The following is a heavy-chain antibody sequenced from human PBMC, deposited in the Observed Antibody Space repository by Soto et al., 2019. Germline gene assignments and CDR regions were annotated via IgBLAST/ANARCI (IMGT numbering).Heavy chain of an antibody. CDR1: GGSISSSNW. CDR2: IYHSGST. D-gene: IGHD6-13*01. CDR3: ARDLVGSSWRWFDP. Sequence: TLSLTCAVSGGSISSSNWWSWVRQPPGKGLEWIGEIYHSGSTNYNPSLKSRVTISVDKSKNQFSLKLSSVTAADTAVYYCARDLVGSSWRWFDPWGQGTLVTVSS. V-gene: IGHV4-4*02. J-gene: IGHJ5*02.